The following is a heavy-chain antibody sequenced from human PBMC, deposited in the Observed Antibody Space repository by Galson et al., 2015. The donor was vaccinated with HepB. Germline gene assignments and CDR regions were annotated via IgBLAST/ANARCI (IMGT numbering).Heavy chain of an antibody. D-gene: IGHD3-22*01. CDR1: GFTFSNYA. CDR2: IGGGGGPT. CDR3: ARITLMVVLIGGLGTFDY. Sequence: SLRLSCAASGFTFSNYAMSWVRQAPGKGLEWVSAIGGGGGPTHYADSVRGRLTIPRDNSKNTLYLQMDSLRAEDTAVYYCARITLMVVLIGGLGTFDYWGQGTLVTVSS. J-gene: IGHJ4*02. V-gene: IGHV3-23*01.